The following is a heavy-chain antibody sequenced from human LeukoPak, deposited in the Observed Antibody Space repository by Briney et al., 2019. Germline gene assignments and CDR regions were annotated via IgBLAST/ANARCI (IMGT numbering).Heavy chain of an antibody. J-gene: IGHJ6*03. CDR1: GFTFDDYG. CDR2: INWNGGST. V-gene: IGHV3-20*04. CDR3: ARAYSSSWDDSDYYYMDV. Sequence: GGSLRLSCAASGFTFDDYGMSWVRQAPGKGLEWVSGINWNGGSTGYADSVKGRFTISRDNAKNSLYLQMNSLRAEDTALYYCARAYSSSWDDSDYYYMDVWGKGTTVTVSS. D-gene: IGHD6-13*01.